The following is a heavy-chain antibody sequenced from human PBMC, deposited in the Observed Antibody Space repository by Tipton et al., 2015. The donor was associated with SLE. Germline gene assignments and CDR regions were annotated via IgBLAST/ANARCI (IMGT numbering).Heavy chain of an antibody. CDR3: AREKPSGYYGFDY. Sequence: SLRLSCAASGFTFKNYAMHWVRQAPGKGLEWVAVISYDGSTKYYADSLKGRFTISRDNSKNTLYLQMNNLRPDDTAVYYCAREKPSGYYGFDYWGQGTLVTVSS. V-gene: IGHV3-30-3*01. D-gene: IGHD3-22*01. CDR1: GFTFKNYA. CDR2: ISYDGSTK. J-gene: IGHJ4*02.